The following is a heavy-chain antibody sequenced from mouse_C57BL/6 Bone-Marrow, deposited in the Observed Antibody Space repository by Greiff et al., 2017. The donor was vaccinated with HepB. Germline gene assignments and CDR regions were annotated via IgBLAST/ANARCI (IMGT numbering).Heavy chain of an antibody. CDR1: GYTFTSYG. CDR3: ARGGAITTAAGGFAY. J-gene: IGHJ3*01. CDR2: IYPRSGNT. D-gene: IGHD1-1*01. Sequence: QVQLQQSGAELARPGASVKLSCKASGYTFTSYGISWVKQRTGQGLEWIGEIYPRSGNTYYNEKFKGKATLTADKSSSTAYMELRSLTSEDSAVYFCARGGAITTAAGGFAYWGQGTLVTVSA. V-gene: IGHV1-81*01.